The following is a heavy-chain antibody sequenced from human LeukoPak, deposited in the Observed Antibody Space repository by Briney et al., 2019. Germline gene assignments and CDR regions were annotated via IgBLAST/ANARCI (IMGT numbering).Heavy chain of an antibody. CDR2: IYYSGST. V-gene: IGHV4-59*13. D-gene: IGHD3-10*01. CDR1: GGSISSYY. J-gene: IGHJ4*02. Sequence: SETLSLTCTVSGGSISSYYWSWIRQPPGKGLEWIGYIYYSGSTNYNPSLKSRVTMSVDTSKNQFSLKLSSVTAADTAVYYCAVNRGADYYFDYWGQGTLVTASS. CDR3: AVNRGADYYFDY.